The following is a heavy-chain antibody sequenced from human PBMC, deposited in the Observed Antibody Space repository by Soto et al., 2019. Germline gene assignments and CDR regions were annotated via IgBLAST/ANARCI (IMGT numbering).Heavy chain of an antibody. CDR3: ARDIEGSGWLKDYYYYGMDV. CDR2: IYYSGST. Sequence: SETLSLTCTVSGGSVSSGSYYWSWIRQPPGKGLEWIGYIYYSGSTNYNPSLKSRVTISVDTSKNQFSLKLSSVTAADTAAYYCARDIEGSGWLKDYYYYGMDVRGQGTTVTVSS. V-gene: IGHV4-61*01. J-gene: IGHJ6*02. CDR1: GGSVSSGSYY. D-gene: IGHD6-19*01.